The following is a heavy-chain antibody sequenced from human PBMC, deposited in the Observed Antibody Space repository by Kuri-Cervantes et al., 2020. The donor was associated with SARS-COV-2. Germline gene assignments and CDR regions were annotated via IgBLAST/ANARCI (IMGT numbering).Heavy chain of an antibody. CDR2: IKKDETEK. J-gene: IGHJ6*03. Sequence: GESLKISCAASGFSFSSYWMSWVRQAPGKGLEWVATIKKDETEKYYVDSVKGRFTISRDNAKNSLYLQMNSLRAEDSAVYYCARDKFWVPVVITPVLNPRYHYFMDVWGNGTTVTDSS. CDR3: ARDKFWVPVVITPVLNPRYHYFMDV. CDR1: GFSFSSYW. D-gene: IGHD2/OR15-2a*01. V-gene: IGHV3-7*01.